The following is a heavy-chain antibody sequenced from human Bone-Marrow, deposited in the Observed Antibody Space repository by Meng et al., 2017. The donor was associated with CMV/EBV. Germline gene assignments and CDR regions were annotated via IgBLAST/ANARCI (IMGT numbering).Heavy chain of an antibody. CDR3: AREGGGNGANWFDP. D-gene: IGHD4-23*01. CDR1: GYTFTSYA. CDR2: SNAGNGNT. V-gene: IGHV1-3*02. J-gene: IGHJ5*02. Sequence: ASVKVSCKASGYTFTSYAMHWMRQAPGQRLEWMGWSNAGNGNTKYSQEFQGRVTITRDTSASTAYMELSSLRSEDMAVYYCAREGGGNGANWFDPWVQGTLVTVSS.